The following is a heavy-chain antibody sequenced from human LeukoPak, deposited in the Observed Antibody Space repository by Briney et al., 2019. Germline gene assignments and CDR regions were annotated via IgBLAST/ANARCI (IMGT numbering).Heavy chain of an antibody. V-gene: IGHV1-8*01. CDR3: ARGGGVYYDFWSGYYPGRGEYNWFDP. D-gene: IGHD3-3*01. CDR2: MNPNSGNT. CDR1: GYTFTSYD. J-gene: IGHJ5*02. Sequence: ASVKVSCKASGYTFTSYDINWVRQATGQGLEWMGWMNPNSGNTGYAQKFQGRVTMTRNTSISTAYMELSSLRSEDTAVYYCARGGGVYYDFWSGYYPGRGEYNWFDPWGQGTLVTVSS.